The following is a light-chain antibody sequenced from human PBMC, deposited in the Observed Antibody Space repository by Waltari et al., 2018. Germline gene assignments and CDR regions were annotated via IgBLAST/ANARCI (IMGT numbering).Light chain of an antibody. CDR2: LGS. Sequence: IVMTQSHLSVPVSPGESASISCKSNQSLLHTDRKNYLDWYLQRPGQSPQLLIYLGSNRASGVPDRIGGGGSGTDFTLTISRVESEDVGTYYCMQALQTPFTFGGGTKVDI. V-gene: IGKV2-28*01. J-gene: IGKJ4*01. CDR3: MQALQTPFT. CDR1: QSLLHTDRKNY.